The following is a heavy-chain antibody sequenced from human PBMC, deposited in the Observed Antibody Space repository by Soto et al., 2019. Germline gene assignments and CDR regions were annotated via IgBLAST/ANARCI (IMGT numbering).Heavy chain of an antibody. CDR3: TRDSYERSFDS. V-gene: IGHV3-74*01. Sequence: PGGSLRLSCTASGFTFSTYWMHWVRQVPGKGLLWVSRINGDGTVTTYADSVKGRFTISRDNAKNTLFLQISSLGAEDTAVYYCTRDSYERSFDSWGQGTLVTVSS. CDR2: INGDGTVT. CDR1: GFTFSTYW. D-gene: IGHD5-12*01. J-gene: IGHJ4*02.